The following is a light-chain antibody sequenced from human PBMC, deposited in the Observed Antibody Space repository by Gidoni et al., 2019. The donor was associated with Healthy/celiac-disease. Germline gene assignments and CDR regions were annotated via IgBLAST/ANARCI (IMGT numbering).Light chain of an antibody. V-gene: IGKV3-20*01. CDR2: GAS. CDR3: QQYGSSPYS. CDR1: QSVSSSY. J-gene: IGKJ2*03. Sequence: DIVLTQSTVTLSLSPGERPTLSCRASQSVSSSYLAWYQQKPGQAPRLRIYGASSRATGIPDRFSGSGSGTDFTLTISRLEPEDFAVYYCQQYGSSPYSFGQGTKLEIK.